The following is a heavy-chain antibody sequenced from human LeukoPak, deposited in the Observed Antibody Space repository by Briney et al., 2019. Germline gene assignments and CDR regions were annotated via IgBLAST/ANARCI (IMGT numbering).Heavy chain of an antibody. J-gene: IGHJ4*02. CDR2: IYYSGNT. Sequence: SETLSLTCTVSGVSISSSNSYWGWIRQPPGKGLEWIGSIYYSGNTYYNASLKSQVTMSVDTSKNQFSLKLSSVTAADTAVYYCATDDRIMITFGGVIVTDYWGQGTLVTVSS. CDR3: ATDDRIMITFGGVIVTDY. CDR1: GVSISSSNSY. V-gene: IGHV4-39*07. D-gene: IGHD3-16*02.